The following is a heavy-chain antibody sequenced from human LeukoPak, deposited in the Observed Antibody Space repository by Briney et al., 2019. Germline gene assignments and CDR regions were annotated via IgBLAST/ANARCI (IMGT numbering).Heavy chain of an antibody. J-gene: IGHJ4*02. CDR3: ADPGNY. V-gene: IGHV3-33*01. CDR1: GFTFKNYG. CDR2: IWYDGSNK. Sequence: GRSLRLSCAASGFTFKNYGMHWVRQAPGKGLEWVSLIWYDGSNKDYADSVKGRFTISRDNSKNTLYLQMNSLRAEDTAVYYCADPGNYWGQGTLVTVSS.